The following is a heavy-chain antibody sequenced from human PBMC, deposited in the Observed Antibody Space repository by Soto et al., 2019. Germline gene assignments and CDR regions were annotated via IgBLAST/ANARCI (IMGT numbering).Heavy chain of an antibody. Sequence: DSGKGRFTIGRDNSKNTLYRQMNSMRAEDTAVYYCANDKYYGVKKGRYYCHAMDVWGQGTTVTVSS. D-gene: IGHD4-17*01. J-gene: IGHJ6*02. V-gene: IGHV3-30*02. CDR3: ANDKYYGVKKGRYYCHAMDV.